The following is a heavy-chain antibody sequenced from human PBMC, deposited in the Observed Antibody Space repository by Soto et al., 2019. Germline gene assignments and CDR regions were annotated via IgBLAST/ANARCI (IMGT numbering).Heavy chain of an antibody. CDR2: ISGSGFKK. V-gene: IGHV3-23*01. CDR3: SLNQGVELVPLATVDWFDP. Sequence: GGSLRLACTASGFIFENFGMSWVRQAPGKGREWISSISGSGFKKYYADSVKGRFTISRDNSKSTVYLELNNLSAEDTAVYHCSLNQGVELVPLATVDWFDPWGQRSVVTVSS. J-gene: IGHJ5*02. D-gene: IGHD1-26*01. CDR1: GFIFENFG.